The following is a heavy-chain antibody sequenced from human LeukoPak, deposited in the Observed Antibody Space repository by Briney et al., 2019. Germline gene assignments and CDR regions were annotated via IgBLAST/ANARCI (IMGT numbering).Heavy chain of an antibody. CDR2: ISAYNGNT. V-gene: IGHV1-18*01. D-gene: IGHD3-22*01. CDR3: ARLDYYDSSGYSDAFDI. CDR1: GYTFTSYG. J-gene: IGHJ3*02. Sequence: ASVKVSCKASGYTFTSYGISWVRQAPGQGLEWMGWISAYNGNTNYAQKLQGRVTMTTDTSTSTAYMELRSLRSDDTAVYYCARLDYYDSSGYSDAFDIWGQGTMVTVSS.